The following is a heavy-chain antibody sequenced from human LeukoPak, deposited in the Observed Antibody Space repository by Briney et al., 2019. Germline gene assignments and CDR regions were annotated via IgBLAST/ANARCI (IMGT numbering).Heavy chain of an antibody. D-gene: IGHD5-24*01. CDR1: GYTFTSYG. CDR2: IIPIFGTA. V-gene: IGHV1-69*13. Sequence: SVKVSCKASGYTFTSYGISWVRQAPGQGLEWMGGIIPIFGTANYAQKFQGRVTITADESTSTAYMELSSLRSEDTAVYYCARGNNYSLDYWGQGTLVTVSS. CDR3: ARGNNYSLDY. J-gene: IGHJ4*02.